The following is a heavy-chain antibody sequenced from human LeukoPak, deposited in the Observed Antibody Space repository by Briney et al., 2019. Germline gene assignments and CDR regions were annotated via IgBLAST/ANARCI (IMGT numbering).Heavy chain of an antibody. CDR2: ISYDGSIK. V-gene: IGHV3-30-3*01. Sequence: PGGSLRLSCAASGFTFSSYAMHWVRQAPGKGLEWVAVISYDGSIKYYADSVKGRFTISRDNAKNTLYLQMNSLRAEDTAVYYCARDRGPRTGSMVREAYDNWGQGTLVTVSS. D-gene: IGHD3-10*01. CDR1: GFTFSSYA. J-gene: IGHJ4*02. CDR3: ARDRGPRTGSMVREAYDN.